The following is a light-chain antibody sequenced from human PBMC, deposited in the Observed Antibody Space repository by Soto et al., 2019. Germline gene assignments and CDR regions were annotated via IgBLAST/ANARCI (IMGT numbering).Light chain of an antibody. CDR1: SSDVGAYKL. CDR3: SSYTTNTILI. CDR2: GVS. Sequence: QSALTQPASVSGSPGQSMTISCTGTSSDVGAYKLMSWYQQYPGKAPKLIIYGVSNRPSGVSNRFSGSKSGNTASLTISGLQPEDEAYYYCSSYTTNTILIFGGGTKLTVL. V-gene: IGLV2-14*03. J-gene: IGLJ2*01.